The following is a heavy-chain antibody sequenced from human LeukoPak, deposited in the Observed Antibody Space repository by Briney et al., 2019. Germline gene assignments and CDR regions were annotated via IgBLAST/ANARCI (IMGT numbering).Heavy chain of an antibody. CDR3: AREDSSGYYESFDY. CDR2: ISSSGGTI. Sequence: GGSLRLSCAASGFTFSSFEMDWVRQAPGKGLEWVSYISSSGGTIYYADSVKGRFTISRDNAKNSLYLQMNSLRAEDTAVYYCAREDSSGYYESFDYWGQGTLVTVSS. J-gene: IGHJ4*02. V-gene: IGHV3-48*03. CDR1: GFTFSSFE. D-gene: IGHD3-22*01.